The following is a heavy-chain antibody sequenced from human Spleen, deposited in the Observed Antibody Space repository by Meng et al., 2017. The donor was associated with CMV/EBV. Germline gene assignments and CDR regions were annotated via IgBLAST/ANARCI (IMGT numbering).Heavy chain of an antibody. Sequence: ASVKVSCKASGYTFTGYYIHWVRQAPGQGLEWMGRINPINGGTEYAQKFQGRVTMTRDTSITTAYMELNSLRSDDTAVYYCARDNGNYGMDVWGQGTTVTVSS. J-gene: IGHJ6*02. V-gene: IGHV1-2*06. CDR3: ARDNGNYGMDV. CDR2: INPINGGT. CDR1: GYTFTGYY.